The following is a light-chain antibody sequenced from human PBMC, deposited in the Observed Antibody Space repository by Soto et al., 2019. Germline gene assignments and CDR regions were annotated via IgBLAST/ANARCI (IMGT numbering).Light chain of an antibody. V-gene: IGKV3-15*01. Sequence: EVLLTQSLATLSLSPGVRATLSCRASQSVSSYLAWYQQKPGQAPRLLIYDASTRATGIPARFSGSGSGTEFTLTISSLQSEDFAVYYCQQYNNWPLTFGGGTKVDIK. J-gene: IGKJ4*01. CDR2: DAS. CDR3: QQYNNWPLT. CDR1: QSVSSY.